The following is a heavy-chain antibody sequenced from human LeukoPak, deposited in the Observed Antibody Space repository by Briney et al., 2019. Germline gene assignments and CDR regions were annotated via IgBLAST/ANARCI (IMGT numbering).Heavy chain of an antibody. CDR2: INPSGGST. V-gene: IGHV1-46*01. CDR1: GSAFISYS. Sequence: ASVNVSCKASGSAFISYSMSWVRQAPGQGLEWMGIINPSGGSTSYAQKFQGRVTMTRDTSTSTVYMELSSLRSEDTAVYYCARVGSSGSYTLFDYWGQGTLVTVSS. J-gene: IGHJ4*02. D-gene: IGHD1-26*01. CDR3: ARVGSSGSYTLFDY.